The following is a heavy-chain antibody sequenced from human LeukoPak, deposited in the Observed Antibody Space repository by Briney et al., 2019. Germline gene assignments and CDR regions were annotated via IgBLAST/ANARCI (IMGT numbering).Heavy chain of an antibody. CDR1: GYTFTVYY. V-gene: IGHV1-2*02. J-gene: IGHJ6*03. Sequence: ASVKVSCKASGYTFTVYYMHWVRQAPGQGLEWMGWINPNSGGTNYAQKFQGRVTMTRDTSISTAYMELSRLRSDDTAVYYCARDAVAGGYYYYYMDVWGKGTTVTISS. CDR3: ARDAVAGGYYYYYMDV. D-gene: IGHD6-19*01. CDR2: INPNSGGT.